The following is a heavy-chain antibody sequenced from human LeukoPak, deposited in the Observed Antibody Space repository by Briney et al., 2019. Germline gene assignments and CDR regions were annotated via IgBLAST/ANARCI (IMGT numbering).Heavy chain of an antibody. CDR1: GFTVSSNY. D-gene: IGHD1-26*01. J-gene: IGHJ4*02. V-gene: IGHV3-53*01. CDR2: IYSGGST. CDR3: ARDRDSGRRPFDY. Sequence: GGSLRLSCAASGFTVSSNYMSWVRQAPGKGLEWVSVIYSGGSTYYADSVKGRFTISRDNSKKKLYLQMNSLRTGDKPVYYCARDRDSGRRPFDYWGQGTLVTVSS.